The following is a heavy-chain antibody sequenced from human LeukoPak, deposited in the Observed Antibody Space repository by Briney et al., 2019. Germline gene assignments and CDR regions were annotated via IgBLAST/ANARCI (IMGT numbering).Heavy chain of an antibody. Sequence: SETLSLTCTVFGGSISSGDYYWSWIRQHPGKGLEWIGYIYYSGDTYYNPSLRSRVSISVDTSKNQFSLKLSSVTAADTAMYYCARDYGNNWFDPWGQGTLVTVSA. CDR1: GGSISSGDYY. CDR3: ARDYGNNWFDP. CDR2: IYYSGDT. D-gene: IGHD4-17*01. V-gene: IGHV4-31*03. J-gene: IGHJ5*02.